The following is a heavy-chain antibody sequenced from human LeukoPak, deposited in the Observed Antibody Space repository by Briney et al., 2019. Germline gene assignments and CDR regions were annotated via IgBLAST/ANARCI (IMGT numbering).Heavy chain of an antibody. CDR2: IYYSGTT. CDR1: GGSISGSY. J-gene: IGHJ6*03. V-gene: IGHV4-59*01. D-gene: IGHD1-20*01. CDR3: ARQTRGGGLTGTLGRYYYYYYMDV. Sequence: KPSETLSLTCSVSGGSISGSYWSWIRQPPGRGLEWIGYIYYSGTTNYNPSLKSRVTISVDTSKSQFSLKVNSVTAADTAVYYCARQTRGGGLTGTLGRYYYYYYMDVWGKGTTVTVSS.